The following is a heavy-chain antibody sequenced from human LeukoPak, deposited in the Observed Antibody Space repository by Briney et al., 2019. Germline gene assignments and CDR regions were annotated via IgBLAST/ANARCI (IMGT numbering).Heavy chain of an antibody. J-gene: IGHJ3*02. CDR3: ASSAGSSRKGAFDI. CDR1: GGSISSYY. V-gene: IGHV4-4*07. CDR2: IYTSGST. Sequence: SSETLSLTCTVSGGSISSYYWSWIRQPAGKVLELIGRIYTSGSTNYNPSLKSRVTMSVDTSKNQFSLKLSSVTAADTAVYYCASSAGSSRKGAFDIWGQGTMVTVSS. D-gene: IGHD6-13*01.